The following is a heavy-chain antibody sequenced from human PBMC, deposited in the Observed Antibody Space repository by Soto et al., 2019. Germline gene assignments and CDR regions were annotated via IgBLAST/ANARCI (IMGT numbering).Heavy chain of an antibody. V-gene: IGHV3-53*01. CDR1: LFPVRID. CDR2: LSDRGTS. CDR3: AGDYASGAYDF. D-gene: IGHD5-12*01. Sequence: GRFLRLSCSAPLFPVRIDMTFVLHAPGKGLEWVSTLSDRGTSHYADSVTGRFSVSRDNSKNTLYLQMNGLRVDDTAIYYCAGDYASGAYDFRGQGTQVTVSS. J-gene: IGHJ4*02.